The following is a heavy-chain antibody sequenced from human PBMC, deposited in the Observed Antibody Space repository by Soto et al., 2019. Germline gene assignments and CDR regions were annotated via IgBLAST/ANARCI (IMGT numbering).Heavy chain of an antibody. J-gene: IGHJ5*02. CDR1: GFTFSSYA. V-gene: IGHV3-30-3*01. D-gene: IGHD1-26*01. CDR2: ISYDGSNK. Sequence: QVQLVESGGGVVQPGRSLRLSCAASGFTFSSYAMHWVRQAPGKGLEWVAVISYDGSNKYYADSVKGRFTISRDNSKNTLYLQMNSLRAEDTAVYYCARVPKAYSGNYPWGQGTLVTVSS. CDR3: ARVPKAYSGNYP.